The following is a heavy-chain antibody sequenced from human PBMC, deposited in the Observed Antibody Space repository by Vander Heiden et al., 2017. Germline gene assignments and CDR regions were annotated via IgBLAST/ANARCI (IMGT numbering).Heavy chain of an antibody. CDR2: IYSGGST. V-gene: IGHV3-53*01. CDR1: GFTVSSNY. J-gene: IGHJ5*02. CDR3: ARGRYSSSWYLFDP. D-gene: IGHD6-13*01. Sequence: EVQLVESGGGLIQPGGSLRLSCAASGFTVSSNYMSWVRQAPGKGLEWVSVIYSGGSTYYADSVKGRFTISRDNSKNTLYLQMNSLRAEDTAVYYCARGRYSSSWYLFDPWGQGTLVTVSS.